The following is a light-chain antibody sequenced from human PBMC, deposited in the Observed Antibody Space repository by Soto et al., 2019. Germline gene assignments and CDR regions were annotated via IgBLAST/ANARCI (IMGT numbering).Light chain of an antibody. CDR2: DAS. Sequence: EIVLTQSPATLYLSPGNRATLSCRASQSVSGYLAWYQQKPGQAPRLLIYDASNRATGIPARFSGSWSGTDFTPTITSLEPEYFAVYFCQQRSNWPSTFGGGTKVEI. V-gene: IGKV3-11*01. J-gene: IGKJ4*01. CDR3: QQRSNWPST. CDR1: QSVSGY.